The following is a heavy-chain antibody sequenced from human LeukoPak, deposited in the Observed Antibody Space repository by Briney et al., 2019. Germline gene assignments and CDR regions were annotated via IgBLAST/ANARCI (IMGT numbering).Heavy chain of an antibody. CDR2: ISSSSSTI. Sequence: PGGSLRLSCAASGFTFSSYSMNWVRQAPGKGLEWVSYISSSSSTIYYADSVKGRFTISRDNAKNSLYLQMNSLRAEDTAVYYCARDDLYSSGCFDYWGQGTLVTVSS. CDR1: GFTFSSYS. V-gene: IGHV3-48*04. D-gene: IGHD6-19*01. CDR3: ARDDLYSSGCFDY. J-gene: IGHJ4*02.